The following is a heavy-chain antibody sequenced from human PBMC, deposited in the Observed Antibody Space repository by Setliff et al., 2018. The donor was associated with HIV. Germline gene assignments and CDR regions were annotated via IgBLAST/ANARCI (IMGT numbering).Heavy chain of an antibody. CDR2: LIPVLGEP. V-gene: IGHV1-69*11. D-gene: IGHD1-26*01. J-gene: IGHJ3*01. Sequence: SVKVSCKASGNTLRNNAIGWVRQAPGQGLEWMGSLIPVLGEPHYAQSFQGRVTISADESTNTAHMELRSLTSEDTAAYYCAKQGYSDSLYAFDVWGQGTMVTVSS. CDR1: GNTLRNNA. CDR3: AKQGYSDSLYAFDV.